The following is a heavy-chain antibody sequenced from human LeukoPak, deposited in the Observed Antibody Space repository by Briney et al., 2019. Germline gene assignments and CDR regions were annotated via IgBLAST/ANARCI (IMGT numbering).Heavy chain of an antibody. CDR1: GGFNSRYY. D-gene: IGHD6-25*01. CDR3: ARIDPLGFFDQ. V-gene: IGHV4-59*12. CDR2: TFYSGHS. Sequence: PSETLSLACSVSGGFNSRYYWSWVRQPLGKGLEWLGHTFYSGHSNYNASLTSRIRMSVDTSKAQFSLELAPVIAADTAVYYCARIDPLGFFDQWGPGILVTGSS. J-gene: IGHJ4*02.